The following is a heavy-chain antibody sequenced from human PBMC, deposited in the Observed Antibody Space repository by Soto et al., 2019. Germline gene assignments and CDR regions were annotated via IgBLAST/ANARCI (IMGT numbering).Heavy chain of an antibody. CDR2: IIPILGIA. CDR3: ARVKGQRLAIGAFDI. D-gene: IGHD6-25*01. CDR1: GGTFSSYT. Sequence: SVKVSCKASGGTFSSYTISWVRQAPGQELEWMGRIIPILGIANYAQKFQGRVTITADKSTSTAYMELSSLRSEDTAVYYCARVKGQRLAIGAFDIWGQGTMGTVSS. V-gene: IGHV1-69*02. J-gene: IGHJ3*02.